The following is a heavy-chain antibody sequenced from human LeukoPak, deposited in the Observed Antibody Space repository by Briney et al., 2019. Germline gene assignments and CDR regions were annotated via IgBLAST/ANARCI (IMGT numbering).Heavy chain of an antibody. D-gene: IGHD6-13*01. CDR2: INPGDSDT. CDR1: GYGFTSYW. Sequence: GAYPQTSTRGFGYGFTSYWNGWVRRMPGKGLEGRGSINPGDSDTRYSPSLKGQVTISADTSNNQASLQRSTLKASDTAMYYCARHWVSTADPPYFDYWGQGTLVTVSS. CDR3: ARHWVSTADPPYFDY. J-gene: IGHJ4*02. V-gene: IGHV5-51*01.